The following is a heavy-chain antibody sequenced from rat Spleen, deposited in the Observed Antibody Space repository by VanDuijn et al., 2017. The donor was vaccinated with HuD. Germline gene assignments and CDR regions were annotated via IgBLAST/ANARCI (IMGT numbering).Heavy chain of an antibody. CDR3: TRHNYGVMDA. V-gene: IGHV5-29*01. J-gene: IGHJ2*01. CDR2: ISYDGTAT. Sequence: EVQLVESGGGLVQPGRSLKLSCAASGFTFSNYDMAWVRQAPTKGLEWVASISYDGTATYYRDSVRGRFTISRDNAKSTLYLQMDSLRSEDTATYDCTRHNYGVMDAWGQGVMVTVSS. CDR1: GFTFSNYD. D-gene: IGHD1-11*01.